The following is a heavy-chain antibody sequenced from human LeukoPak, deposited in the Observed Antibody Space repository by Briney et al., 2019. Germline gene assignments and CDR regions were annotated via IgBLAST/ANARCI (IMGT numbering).Heavy chain of an antibody. Sequence: GGSLRLSCAASGFTFSSYSMNWVRQAPGKGLEWVSYISSSSSTIYYADSVKGRFTISRDNAKNSLYLQMNSLRAEDTAVYYCARDPEYYYEPNAFDIWGQGTMVTVSP. CDR1: GFTFSSYS. J-gene: IGHJ3*02. V-gene: IGHV3-48*01. D-gene: IGHD3-22*01. CDR3: ARDPEYYYEPNAFDI. CDR2: ISSSSSTI.